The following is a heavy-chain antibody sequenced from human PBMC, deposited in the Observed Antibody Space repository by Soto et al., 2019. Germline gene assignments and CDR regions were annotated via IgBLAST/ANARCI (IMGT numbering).Heavy chain of an antibody. Sequence: QVQLQESGPGLVKPSETLSLTCTVSGGSISSYYWSWIRQPPGKGLEWIGYIYYSGSTNYNPSLKSRVTISADTSKNQFSLQLSAVTAAETAVYYCARLHSSSWYSDYWGQGTLVTVSS. CDR3: ARLHSSSWYSDY. D-gene: IGHD6-13*01. J-gene: IGHJ4*02. CDR2: IYYSGST. V-gene: IGHV4-59*08. CDR1: GGSISSYY.